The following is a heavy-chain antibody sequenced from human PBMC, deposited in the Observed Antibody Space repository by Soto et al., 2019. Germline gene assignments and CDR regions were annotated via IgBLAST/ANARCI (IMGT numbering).Heavy chain of an antibody. CDR2: IIPILGIA. D-gene: IGHD4-17*01. J-gene: IGHJ2*01. Sequence: QVQLVQSGAEVKKPGSSVKVSCKASGGTFSSYTISWVRQAPGQGLEWMGRIIPILGIANYAQKFQGRVTITADKSTSKADMELSSLRSEDTAVYYCARTETTVGYWYFDLWGRGTLVTVSS. V-gene: IGHV1-69*02. CDR3: ARTETTVGYWYFDL. CDR1: GGTFSSYT.